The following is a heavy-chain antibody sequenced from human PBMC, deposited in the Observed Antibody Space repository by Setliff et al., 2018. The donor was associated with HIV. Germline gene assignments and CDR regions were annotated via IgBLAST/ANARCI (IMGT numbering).Heavy chain of an antibody. CDR2: ISYSGDT. J-gene: IGHJ4*02. CDR3: ARAPYYDYRGLAVYYFDY. V-gene: IGHV4-39*07. Sequence: SETLSLTCIVSGGSINSTSYYWGWIRQLPGQGLEWIGSISYSGDTFYNTSLETRITISVDTSKNHLSLKVSSLTAADTAVYYCARAPYYDYRGLAVYYFDYWGQGTLVTVSS. CDR1: GGSINSTSYY. D-gene: IGHD3-22*01.